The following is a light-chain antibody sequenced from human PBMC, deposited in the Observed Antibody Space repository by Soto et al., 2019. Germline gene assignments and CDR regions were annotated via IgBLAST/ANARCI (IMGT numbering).Light chain of an antibody. CDR1: QSVSSSY. Sequence: DIVLTQSPGTLSLSPGERDTLSCRASQSVSSSYLAWYQQKPGQAPRLLIYGASSRATGIPDRFSGSGSGTDFTLTISRLEPEDFAVYYCQQYGSSPIFTFGRGTKVDIK. CDR2: GAS. V-gene: IGKV3-20*01. J-gene: IGKJ3*01. CDR3: QQYGSSPIFT.